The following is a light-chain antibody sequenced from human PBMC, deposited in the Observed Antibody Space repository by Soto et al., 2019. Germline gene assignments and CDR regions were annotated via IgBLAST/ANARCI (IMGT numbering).Light chain of an antibody. CDR1: QHIRRF. V-gene: IGKV1-17*03. Sequence: QMTQSPSTVSASEGDRVTITSRPGQHIRRFLAWFQQNPGKVPKRLVYLATALQNGASSRFSGSGCGTEFNFTISSLQPEDFATSYCLQHYAYTWPFGQGTKADIK. CDR3: LQHYAYTWP. CDR2: LAT. J-gene: IGKJ1*01.